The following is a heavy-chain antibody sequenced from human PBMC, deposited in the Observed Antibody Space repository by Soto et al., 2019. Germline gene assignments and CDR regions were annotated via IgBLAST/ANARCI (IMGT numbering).Heavy chain of an antibody. Sequence: SCAASGFSFSDYYMNWIRQAPGKGLEWVSYISHSSTYTDYSDSVKGRFTISRDNARNSLYLQMNSLRAEDTAVYYCARGDLKRPKNQLLAYFDYWGQGSLVTVSS. CDR3: ARGDLKRPKNQLLAYFDY. CDR1: GFSFSDYY. V-gene: IGHV3-11*06. D-gene: IGHD2-2*01. J-gene: IGHJ4*02. CDR2: ISHSSTYT.